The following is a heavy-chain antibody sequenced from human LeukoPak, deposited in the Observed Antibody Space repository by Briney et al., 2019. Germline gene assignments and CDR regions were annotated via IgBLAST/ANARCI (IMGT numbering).Heavy chain of an antibody. CDR3: AKGVIAAAGTKEAFDI. D-gene: IGHD6-13*01. Sequence: GGSLRLSCAASGFTFSSYAMSWVRQAPGKGLEWVSAISGSGGSTYCADSVKGRFTISRDNSKNTLYLQMNSLRAEDTAVYYCAKGVIAAAGTKEAFDIWGQGTMVTVSS. J-gene: IGHJ3*02. CDR1: GFTFSSYA. V-gene: IGHV3-23*01. CDR2: ISGSGGST.